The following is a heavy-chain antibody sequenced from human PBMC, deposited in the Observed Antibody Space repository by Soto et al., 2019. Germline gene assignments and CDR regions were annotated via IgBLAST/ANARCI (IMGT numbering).Heavy chain of an antibody. CDR2: IYHSGTT. V-gene: IGHV4-59*01. Sequence: SETLSLTCTVSGGSISNYYWSWIRQSPGKGLEWIGYIYHSGTTNYNPSLKSRVSISVDTSKNQFSLKLSSVTAADTAVYYCAREGVAAAGTRAPYYYYMDVWGKGTTVTVSS. CDR3: AREGVAAAGTRAPYYYYMDV. CDR1: GGSISNYY. D-gene: IGHD6-13*01. J-gene: IGHJ6*03.